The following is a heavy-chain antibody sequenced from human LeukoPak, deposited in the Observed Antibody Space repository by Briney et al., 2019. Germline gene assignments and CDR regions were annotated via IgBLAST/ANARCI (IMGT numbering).Heavy chain of an antibody. CDR1: GGSFSGYY. CDR2: INHSGST. D-gene: IGHD3-3*01. V-gene: IGHV4-34*01. J-gene: IGHJ4*02. Sequence: SETLSLTCAVYGGSFSGYYWSWIRQPPGKGLEWIGEINHSGSTNYNPSLKSRVTISVDTSKNQFSLKLSSVTAADTAVYYCARGFLEWLLWLDYWGQGTLVTVSS. CDR3: ARGFLEWLLWLDY.